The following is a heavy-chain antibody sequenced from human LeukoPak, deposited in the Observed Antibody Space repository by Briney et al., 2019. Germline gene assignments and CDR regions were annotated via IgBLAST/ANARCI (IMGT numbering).Heavy chain of an antibody. CDR3: ARGLMLRGVADY. CDR2: ILHDGTNK. J-gene: IGHJ4*02. Sequence: QSGGSLRLSCAASGFTFSNYAMHWVRQAPGKGLEWVAVILHDGTNKYADSVKGRFTISRDNSKNTLYLQMIRLRVEDTAVYYCARGLMLRGVADYWGQGTLVTVSS. D-gene: IGHD3-10*01. V-gene: IGHV3-30*04. CDR1: GFTFSNYA.